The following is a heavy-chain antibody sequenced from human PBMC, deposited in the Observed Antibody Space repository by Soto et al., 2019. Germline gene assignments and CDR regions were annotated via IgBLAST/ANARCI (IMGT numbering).Heavy chain of an antibody. V-gene: IGHV4-59*01. CDR2: IYYSGST. CDR1: GGSISSYY. D-gene: IGHD3-16*02. Sequence: SETLSLTCTVSGGSISSYYWSWIRQPPGKGLEWIGYIYYSGSTNYNPSLKSRVTISVDTSKNQFSLKLSSVTAADTAVYYCARAGEYDYIWGSYRYNWPTFVFDIWGQGTMVTVSS. J-gene: IGHJ3*02. CDR3: ARAGEYDYIWGSYRYNWPTFVFDI.